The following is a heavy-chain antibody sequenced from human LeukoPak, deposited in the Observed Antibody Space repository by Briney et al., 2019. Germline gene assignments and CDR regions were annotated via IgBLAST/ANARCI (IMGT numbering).Heavy chain of an antibody. Sequence: SVKVSCKASGGTFSSYAISWVRQAPGQGLEWMGRIIPILGIANYAQKFQGRVTITADKFTSTACMELSSLRSEDTAVYYCARDLSDYGGNWGGFDYWGQGTLVTVSS. CDR1: GGTFSSYA. CDR2: IIPILGIA. D-gene: IGHD4-23*01. V-gene: IGHV1-69*04. J-gene: IGHJ4*02. CDR3: ARDLSDYGGNWGGFDY.